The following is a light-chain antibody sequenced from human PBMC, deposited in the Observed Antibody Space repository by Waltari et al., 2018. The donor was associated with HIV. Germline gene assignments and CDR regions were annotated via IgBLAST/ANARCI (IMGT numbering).Light chain of an antibody. CDR3: QVWDSSSAHVV. V-gene: IGLV3-21*02. J-gene: IGLJ2*01. Sequence: SSVLTQPPSVSVAPGQPARIPCGGTNIGTKSVHWYQQKPVQAPVLVVYDDSDRPSGIPERFSGSNSGNTATLTINRVEAGDEADYYCQVWDSSSAHVVFGGGTKLTVL. CDR1: NIGTKS. CDR2: DDS.